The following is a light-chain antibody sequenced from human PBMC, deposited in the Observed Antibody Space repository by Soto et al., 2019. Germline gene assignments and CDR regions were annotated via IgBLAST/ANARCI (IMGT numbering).Light chain of an antibody. CDR2: GAS. CDR1: QSVSSN. J-gene: IGKJ1*01. Sequence: EIVMTQSPATLSVSPGARATLSCRASQSVSSNLAWYQQKPGQAPRLLIYGASTRATGIPARFSGIWSGTEGTLTISSLQSEDGSVYDCQQYNNWPRTFGQGTKVDIK. V-gene: IGKV3-15*01. CDR3: QQYNNWPRT.